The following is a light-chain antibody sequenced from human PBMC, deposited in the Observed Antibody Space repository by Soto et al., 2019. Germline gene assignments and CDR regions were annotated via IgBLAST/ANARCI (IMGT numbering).Light chain of an antibody. Sequence: EIVMTQSPATLSVSPGERATLSCRASHDVTTYLAWYQQKSGQAPRLLIYAASTRATGIPARFSGSGSGTEFSLTISRLEPEDFAVYYCQQYGSSPFFGPGTKVDIK. CDR3: QQYGSSPF. CDR1: HDVTTY. V-gene: IGKV3-15*01. CDR2: AAS. J-gene: IGKJ3*01.